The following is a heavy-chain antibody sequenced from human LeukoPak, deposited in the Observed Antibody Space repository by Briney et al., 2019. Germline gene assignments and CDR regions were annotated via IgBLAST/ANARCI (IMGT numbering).Heavy chain of an antibody. Sequence: SETLSLTCTVSGGSISSYYWSWIRQPAGKGLEWIGRIYTSGSTNYNPSLKSRVTMSVDTSKNQFSLKLSSVTAADTAVYYCARGLSYDSSGYYPDYWGQGTLVTVSS. CDR1: GGSISSYY. J-gene: IGHJ4*02. CDR2: IYTSGST. V-gene: IGHV4-4*07. CDR3: ARGLSYDSSGYYPDY. D-gene: IGHD3-22*01.